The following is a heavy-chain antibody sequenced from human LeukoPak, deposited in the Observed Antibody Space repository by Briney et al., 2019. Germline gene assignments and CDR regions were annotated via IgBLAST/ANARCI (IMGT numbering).Heavy chain of an antibody. Sequence: GGSLRLSCAASGFTFDDYAMHWVRQAPGKGLEWVSGISWNSGSIGYADSVKGRFTIFRDNAKNSLYLQMNSLRAEDTALYYCAKSYYYGSGSYYDFDYWGQGTLVTVSS. D-gene: IGHD3-10*01. CDR3: AKSYYYGSGSYYDFDY. CDR1: GFTFDDYA. V-gene: IGHV3-9*01. J-gene: IGHJ4*02. CDR2: ISWNSGSI.